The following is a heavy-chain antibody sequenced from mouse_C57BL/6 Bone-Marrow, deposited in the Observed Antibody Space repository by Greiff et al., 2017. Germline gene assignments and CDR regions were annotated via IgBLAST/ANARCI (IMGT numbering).Heavy chain of an antibody. J-gene: IGHJ4*01. CDR2: IHPNSGST. V-gene: IGHV1-64*01. Sequence: QVQLQQPGAELVKPGASVKLSCKASGYTFTSYWMHWVKQRPGQGLEWIGMIHPNSGSTNYNEKFKSKATLTVDTSSSTAYMQLSSLTSEDSAVYYCARGAVVAYYYAMDYWGQGTSVTVSS. D-gene: IGHD1-1*01. CDR3: ARGAVVAYYYAMDY. CDR1: GYTFTSYW.